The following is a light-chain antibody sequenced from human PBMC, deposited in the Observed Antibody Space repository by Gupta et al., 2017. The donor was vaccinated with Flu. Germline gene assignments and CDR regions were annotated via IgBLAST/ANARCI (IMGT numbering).Light chain of an antibody. V-gene: IGKV3-11*01. CDR3: QQRSDWLT. Sequence: PGERATLSFMACQSVSNYVAWYQQKPGHAPRLLIYDASNRSTGIPARFSGSWSATDFTLTISSLDPEEFAVYYCQQRSDWLTFGGGTKVWIK. CDR1: QSVSNY. CDR2: DAS. J-gene: IGKJ4*01.